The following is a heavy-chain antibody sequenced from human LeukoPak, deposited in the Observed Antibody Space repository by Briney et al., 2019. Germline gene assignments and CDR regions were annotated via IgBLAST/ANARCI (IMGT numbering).Heavy chain of an antibody. CDR1: GYSISSGYY. D-gene: IGHD3-3*01. CDR3: ARRYYDFWSGYYPFDY. Sequence: SSETLSLTCTVSGYSISSGYYWGWIRQPPGKGLEWIGSIYHSGNTYYNPSLKSRVTISVDTSKNQFSLKLSSVTAADTAVYYCARRYYDFWSGYYPFDYWGQGTLVTVSS. J-gene: IGHJ4*02. CDR2: IYHSGNT. V-gene: IGHV4-38-2*02.